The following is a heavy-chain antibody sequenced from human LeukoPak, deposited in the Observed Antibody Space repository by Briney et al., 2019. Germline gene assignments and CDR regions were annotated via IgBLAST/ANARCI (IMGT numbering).Heavy chain of an antibody. CDR2: ISGSGGST. CDR1: GFTFSSYA. D-gene: IGHD3-22*01. V-gene: IGHV3-23*01. J-gene: IGHJ4*02. Sequence: PGGSLRLSCAASGFTFSSYAMSWVRQAPGKGLEWVSAISGSGGSTYYVDSVKGRFTISRDNSKNTLYLQMNSLRAEVTAVYYCARDYYDSSGYAHDYWGQGTLVTVSS. CDR3: ARDYYDSSGYAHDY.